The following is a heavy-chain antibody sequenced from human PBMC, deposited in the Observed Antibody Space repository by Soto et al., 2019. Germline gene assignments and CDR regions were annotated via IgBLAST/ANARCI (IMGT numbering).Heavy chain of an antibody. CDR2: IRNKANNYAT. CDR3: TREEVMDYYYYGMDV. Sequence: PGGSLRLSCAASGFSFSSYAVHWVRQASGKGLEWVGRIRNKANNYATAYAAPVKGRFSISRDDSKNTAYLQMNTLKTEDTAVYYCTREEVMDYYYYGMDVWGQGTTVTVSS. CDR1: GFSFSSYA. V-gene: IGHV3-73*01. J-gene: IGHJ6*02.